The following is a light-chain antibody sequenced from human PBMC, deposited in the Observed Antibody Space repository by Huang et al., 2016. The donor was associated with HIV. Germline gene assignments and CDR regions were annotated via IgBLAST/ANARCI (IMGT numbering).Light chain of an antibody. CDR1: PRISPN. CDR2: GAS. Sequence: EIVMTQSPATLSVSPGERATLSCRASPRISPNLAWYQQKPGKSPRLLIYGASTSATGIPVSFSGSASGTEFTLTISILQSEDFAIYYCQQYNDWPLTFGGGTKVDIK. J-gene: IGKJ4*01. V-gene: IGKV3D-15*01. CDR3: QQYNDWPLT.